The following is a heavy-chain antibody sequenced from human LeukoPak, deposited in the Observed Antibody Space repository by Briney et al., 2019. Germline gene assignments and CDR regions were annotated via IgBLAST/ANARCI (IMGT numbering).Heavy chain of an antibody. D-gene: IGHD6-13*01. CDR3: ARGRVAAAGPYFDY. V-gene: IGHV1-8*01. CDR1: GNTFTSYD. J-gene: IGHJ4*02. CDR2: MNPNSGNT. Sequence: ASVKVSCKASGNTFTSYDINWVRQATGQGLEWMGWMNPNSGNTGYAQKFQGRVTMTRNTSISTAYMELSSLRSEDTAVYYCARGRVAAAGPYFDYWGQGTLVTVSS.